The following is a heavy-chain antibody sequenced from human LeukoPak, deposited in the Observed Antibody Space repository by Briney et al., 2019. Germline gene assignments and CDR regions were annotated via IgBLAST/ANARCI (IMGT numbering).Heavy chain of an antibody. CDR1: GYTFTTYY. J-gene: IGHJ4*02. Sequence: ASVKVSCKASGYTFTTYYMHWVRQAPGQGLEWMGIINPSGGSTTYAQKFQGRVTMTSDTSTSTVYMEVSSLRPEDTAVYYCARGRSSGYYYTLAYWGQGTLVTVSS. CDR2: INPSGGST. D-gene: IGHD3-22*01. CDR3: ARGRSSGYYYTLAY. V-gene: IGHV1-46*01.